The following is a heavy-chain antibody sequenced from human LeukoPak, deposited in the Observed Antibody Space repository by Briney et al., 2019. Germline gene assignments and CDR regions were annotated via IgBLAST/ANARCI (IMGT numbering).Heavy chain of an antibody. Sequence: ASVKVSCKASGYTFTSYDINWVRQATGQGLEWMGWMNPNSGNTGYAQKFQGRVTMTRNTSISTAYMELSSLRSEDTAVYYCARNCGGDCHFDYWGQGTLVTVSS. D-gene: IGHD2-21*02. CDR3: ARNCGGDCHFDY. CDR2: MNPNSGNT. J-gene: IGHJ4*02. V-gene: IGHV1-8*01. CDR1: GYTFTSYD.